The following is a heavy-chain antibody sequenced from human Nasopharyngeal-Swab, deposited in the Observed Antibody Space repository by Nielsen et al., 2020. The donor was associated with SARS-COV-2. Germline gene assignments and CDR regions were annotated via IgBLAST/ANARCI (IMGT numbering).Heavy chain of an antibody. CDR2: MSRSGGTL. D-gene: IGHD3-10*01. CDR3: ARGITMIRGATRYYYGMDV. Sequence: VRQAPGKGLEWVSYMSRSGGTLYYADSVKGRFTISRDNAQDSLSLQMNSLRAEDTAVYYCARGITMIRGATRYYYGMDVWGQGTTVTVSS. J-gene: IGHJ6*02. V-gene: IGHV3-48*03.